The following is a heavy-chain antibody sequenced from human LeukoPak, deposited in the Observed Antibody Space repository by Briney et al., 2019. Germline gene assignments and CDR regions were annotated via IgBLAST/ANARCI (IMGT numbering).Heavy chain of an antibody. V-gene: IGHV4-30-4*01. D-gene: IGHD2-15*01. CDR1: GGSFSGYY. J-gene: IGHJ4*02. CDR2: IYYSGST. Sequence: SETLSLTCAVYGGSFSGYYWSWIRQPPGKGLEWIGYIYYSGSTYYNPSLKSRVTISVDTSKNQFSLKLSSVTAADTAVYYCARGHSGGSCQVDYWGQGTLVTVSS. CDR3: ARGHSGGSCQVDY.